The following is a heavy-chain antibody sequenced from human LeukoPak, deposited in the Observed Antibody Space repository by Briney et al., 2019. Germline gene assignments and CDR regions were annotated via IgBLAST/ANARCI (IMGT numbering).Heavy chain of an antibody. CDR2: IIPILGIA. V-gene: IGHV1-69*02. CDR1: GGTFSSYT. CDR3: AISYYYDSSGYYLLLSDY. Sequence: SVKVSCKASGGTFSSYTISWVRQAPGQGLEWMGRIIPILGIANYAQKFQGRVTITADKSTSTAYMELSSLRSEDTAVYYCAISYYYDSSGYYLLLSDYWGQGTLVSVSS. J-gene: IGHJ4*02. D-gene: IGHD3-22*01.